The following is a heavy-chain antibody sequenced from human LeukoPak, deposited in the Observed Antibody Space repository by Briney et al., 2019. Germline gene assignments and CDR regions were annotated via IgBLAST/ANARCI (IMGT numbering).Heavy chain of an antibody. CDR1: GFTLRNHG. V-gene: IGHV3-30*02. CDR3: ARAFSEESSTYDSSGYPILFYFDY. J-gene: IGHJ4*02. D-gene: IGHD3-22*01. CDR2: IRYDGSNK. Sequence: GGSLRLSCAYSGFTLRNHGMHWVRQAPGKGLEWVAFIRYDGSNKYYADSVKGRFTISRDNSKNTLYLQMNSLRAEDTAVYYCARAFSEESSTYDSSGYPILFYFDYWGQGTLVTVSS.